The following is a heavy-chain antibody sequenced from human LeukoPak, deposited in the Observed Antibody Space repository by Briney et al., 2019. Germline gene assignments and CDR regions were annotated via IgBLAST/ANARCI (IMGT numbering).Heavy chain of an antibody. CDR3: ARWGGHCTSGLCYYFDC. V-gene: IGHV1-2*02. CDR1: GYTFTGYY. CDR2: INPHSGDT. J-gene: IGHJ4*02. D-gene: IGHD2-8*01. Sequence: GASVKVSCKASGYTFTGYYIHWVRQSPGQGLEWMGWINPHSGDTDYAQKFQGRVTMTRDTSISTAYMELSRLRSDDTAVYYCARWGGHCTSGLCYYFDCWGQGTLVTVSS.